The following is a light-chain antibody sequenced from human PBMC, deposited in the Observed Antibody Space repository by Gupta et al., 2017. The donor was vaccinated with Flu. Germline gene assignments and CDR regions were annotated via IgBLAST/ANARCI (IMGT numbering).Light chain of an antibody. J-gene: IGKJ4*01. V-gene: IGKV1-33*01. CDR2: DAS. CDR1: QGISNY. Sequence: DIQMTQSPSSLSASVGDRVTITCQASQGISNYLNWYQQKPGKAPKLLIYDASNLETGVPSRFSGSGSGTDFTFTISSQQPEDIATYYCQQYDNLPPLTFGGGTKVEIK. CDR3: QQYDNLPPLT.